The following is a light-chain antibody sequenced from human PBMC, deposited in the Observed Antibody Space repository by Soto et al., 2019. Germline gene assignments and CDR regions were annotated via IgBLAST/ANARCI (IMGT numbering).Light chain of an antibody. CDR3: QQRSNWPIT. CDR1: QRVSSY. Sequence: EIVLTQSPATLSLSPGERATLSCRASQRVSSYLAWYQQKPGQAPRLLIYDASNRATGIPARFSGSGSGTDFTITISSLEPEDFAVYYCQQRSNWPITFGQGTRLEIK. J-gene: IGKJ5*01. CDR2: DAS. V-gene: IGKV3-11*01.